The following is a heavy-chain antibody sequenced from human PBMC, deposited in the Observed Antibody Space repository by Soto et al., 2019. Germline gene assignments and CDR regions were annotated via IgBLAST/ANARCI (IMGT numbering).Heavy chain of an antibody. Sequence: QVQLVQSGAEVKKPGSSVKVSCKASVGTFSSYAISWVRQAPGQGLAWMGGIIPIFGTANYAQKVQGRVTITADESTSTAYMELSSLRSEDTAVYYCARGGITFDRLDYWGQGTLVTVSS. V-gene: IGHV1-69*12. CDR2: IIPIFGTA. CDR1: VGTFSSYA. CDR3: ARGGITFDRLDY. D-gene: IGHD3-16*01. J-gene: IGHJ4*02.